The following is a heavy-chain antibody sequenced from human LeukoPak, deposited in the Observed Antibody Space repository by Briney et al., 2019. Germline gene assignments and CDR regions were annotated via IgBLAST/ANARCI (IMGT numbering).Heavy chain of an antibody. Sequence: GESLKISXKGSGYSFTSYWIGWVRQMPGKGLEWMGIIYPGDSDTRYSPSFQGQVTISADKSISTAYLQWSSLKASDTAMYYCARQDVLLWFGELLREDAFDIWGQGTMVTVSS. CDR3: ARQDVLLWFGELLREDAFDI. J-gene: IGHJ3*02. CDR1: GYSFTSYW. D-gene: IGHD3-10*01. V-gene: IGHV5-51*01. CDR2: IYPGDSDT.